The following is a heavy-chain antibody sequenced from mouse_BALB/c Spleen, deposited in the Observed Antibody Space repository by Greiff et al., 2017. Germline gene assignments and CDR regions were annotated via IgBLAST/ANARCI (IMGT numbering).Heavy chain of an antibody. V-gene: IGHV1S29*02. CDR2: IYPYNGGT. D-gene: IGHD2-10*02. J-gene: IGHJ3*01. Sequence: VQLKESGPELVKPGASVKISCKASGFTFTDYNMHWVKQSHGKGLEWIGYIYPYNGGTDYNQKFKSKATLTADNSSSTAYMELRSLTSEDSAVYYCARAYCNYVAGFAYWGQGTPVTVSA. CDR3: ARAYCNYVAGFAY. CDR1: GFTFTDYN.